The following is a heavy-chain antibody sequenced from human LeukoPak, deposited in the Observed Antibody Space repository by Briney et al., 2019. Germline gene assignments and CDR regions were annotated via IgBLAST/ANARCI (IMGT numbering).Heavy chain of an antibody. CDR1: GFTFSSYS. J-gene: IGHJ5*02. D-gene: IGHD6-19*01. CDR3: AGAAEVAGQVVPRAYNWFDP. V-gene: IGHV3-21*01. CDR2: ISSSSSYI. Sequence: GGSLRLSCAASGFTFSSYSMNWVRQAPGKGLEWVSSISSSSSYIYYADSVKGRFTISRDNAKNSLYLQMNSLRAEDTAVYYCAGAAEVAGQVVPRAYNWFDPWGQGTLVTVSS.